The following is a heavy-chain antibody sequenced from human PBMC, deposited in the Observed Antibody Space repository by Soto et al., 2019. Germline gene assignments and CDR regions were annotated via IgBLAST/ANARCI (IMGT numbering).Heavy chain of an antibody. V-gene: IGHV1-69*13. D-gene: IGHD2-21*02. J-gene: IGHJ6*02. CDR1: GGTFSSYA. CDR2: IIPIFGTA. Sequence: SVKVSCKASGGTFSSYAISWVRQAPGQGLEWMRGIIPIFGTANYAQKFQGRVTITADESTSTAYMKLSSLISEDTAVYFCSREGGGNSTRGYYYYGMDVWGQGTTVTVS. CDR3: SREGGGNSTRGYYYYGMDV.